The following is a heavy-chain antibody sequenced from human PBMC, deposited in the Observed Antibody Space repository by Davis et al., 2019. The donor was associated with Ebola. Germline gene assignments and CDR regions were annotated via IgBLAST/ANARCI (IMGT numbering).Heavy chain of an antibody. V-gene: IGHV3-48*04. CDR1: GFTFSSYS. CDR3: ARDGRAHSLDYYYYYGMDV. D-gene: IGHD3-16*01. J-gene: IGHJ6*02. CDR2: ISSSGSTI. Sequence: GGSLRLSCAASGFTFSSYSMNWVRQAPGKGLEWVSYISSSGSTIYYADSVKGRFTISRDNAKNSLYLQMNSLRAEDTAVYYCARDGRAHSLDYYYYYGMDVWGQGTTVTVSS.